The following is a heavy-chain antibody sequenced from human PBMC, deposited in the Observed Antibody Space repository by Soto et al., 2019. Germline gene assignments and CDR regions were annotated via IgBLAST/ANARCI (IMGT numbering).Heavy chain of an antibody. CDR2: INRDGTFT. Sequence: PGGSMIVSCSAAEFTFSDYSMHWVRQSPGKGLEHFSLINRDGTFTFYADSVKGRFTIARDNSKNTLYLQMNSLGGDDTAVYYCVKDHPSLEVWGQGTTVTVSS. D-gene: IGHD3-10*01. CDR1: EFTFSDYS. CDR3: VKDHPSLEV. J-gene: IGHJ6*02. V-gene: IGHV3-64D*06.